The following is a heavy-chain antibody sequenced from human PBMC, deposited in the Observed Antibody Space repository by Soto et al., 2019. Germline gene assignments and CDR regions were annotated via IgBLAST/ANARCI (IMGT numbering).Heavy chain of an antibody. V-gene: IGHV1-2*02. CDR1: GYTFTGYY. CDR3: AREYISGWDDAFDI. D-gene: IGHD6-19*01. CDR2: INPNSGGT. J-gene: IGHJ3*02. Sequence: ASVKVSCKASGYTFTGYYMHWVRQAPGQGLEWMGWINPNSGGTNYAQKFQGRVTMTRDTSRSTAYMELSRLRSDDTAVYYCAREYISGWDDAFDIWGQGTMVTVSS.